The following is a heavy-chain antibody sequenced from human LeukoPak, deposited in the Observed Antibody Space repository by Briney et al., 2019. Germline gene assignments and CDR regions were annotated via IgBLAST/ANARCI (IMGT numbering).Heavy chain of an antibody. CDR2: IYYSGST. CDR3: ARQYVGAAYYYYYYMDV. J-gene: IGHJ6*03. CDR1: GVSISSSSYY. V-gene: IGHV4-39*01. Sequence: SETLSLTCTVSGVSISSSSYYWGWLRQPPGKGLEWIGSIYYSGSTYYNPSLKSRVTISVDTSKNQFSLKLSSVTAADTAVYYCARQYVGAAYYYYYYMDVWGKGTTVTVSS. D-gene: IGHD1-26*01.